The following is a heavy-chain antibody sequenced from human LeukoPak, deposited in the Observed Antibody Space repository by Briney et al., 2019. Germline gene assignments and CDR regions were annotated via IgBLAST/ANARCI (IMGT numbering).Heavy chain of an antibody. Sequence: ASVKVSCKXSGYTFTGYYMHWVRQAPGQGLERMGRIIPNSGGTNYAQKFQGRVTMTRDTSISTAYMELSRLRSDDTAVYYCARDLRGRFWSGYSYYFDYWGQGTLVTVSS. J-gene: IGHJ4*02. V-gene: IGHV1-2*06. CDR1: GYTFTGYY. CDR2: IIPNSGGT. D-gene: IGHD3-3*01. CDR3: ARDLRGRFWSGYSYYFDY.